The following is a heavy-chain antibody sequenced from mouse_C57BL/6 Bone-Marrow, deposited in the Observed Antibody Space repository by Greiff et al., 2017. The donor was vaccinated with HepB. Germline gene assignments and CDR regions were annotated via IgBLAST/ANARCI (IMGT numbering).Heavy chain of an antibody. V-gene: IGHV1-80*01. CDR1: GYAFSSYW. CDR3: ARPGYYGSSYWYFDV. CDR2: IYPGDGDT. Sequence: QLVESGAELVKPGASVKISCKASGYAFSSYWMNWVKQRPGKGLEWIGQIYPGDGDTNYNGKFKGKATLTADKSSSTAYMQLSSLTSEDSAVYFCARPGYYGSSYWYFDVWGTGTTVTVSS. J-gene: IGHJ1*03. D-gene: IGHD1-1*01.